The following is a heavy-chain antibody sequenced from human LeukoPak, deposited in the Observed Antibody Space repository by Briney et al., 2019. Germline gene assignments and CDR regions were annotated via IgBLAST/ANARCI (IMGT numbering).Heavy chain of an antibody. CDR2: ISAYNGNT. D-gene: IGHD3-9*01. V-gene: IGHV1-18*01. Sequence: GASVKVSCKASGYTFTSYGISWVRQAPGQGLEWMGWISAYNGNTNYAQKLQGRVTMTTDTSTSTAYMELRSLRSDDTAVYYCARDPLGYYDILTGYVPRFGYMDVWGKGTTVTVSS. CDR3: ARDPLGYYDILTGYVPRFGYMDV. CDR1: GYTFTSYG. J-gene: IGHJ6*03.